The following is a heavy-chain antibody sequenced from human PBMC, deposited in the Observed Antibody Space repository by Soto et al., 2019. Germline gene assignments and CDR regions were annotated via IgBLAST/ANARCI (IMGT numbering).Heavy chain of an antibody. CDR3: ARVGGINWFDP. Sequence: SETLSLTCTVSGGSLRRGGYLWSWIRQHPGKGLEWIGYIYYSGSTYYNPSLKSRVTISVDTSKNQFSLKLSSVTAADTAVYYCARVGGINWFDPWGQGTLVTVSS. D-gene: IGHD3-16*01. CDR2: IYYSGST. CDR1: GGSLRRGGYL. J-gene: IGHJ5*02. V-gene: IGHV4-31*03.